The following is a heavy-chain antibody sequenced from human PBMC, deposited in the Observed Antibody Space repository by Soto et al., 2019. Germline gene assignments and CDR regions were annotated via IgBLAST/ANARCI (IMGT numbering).Heavy chain of an antibody. D-gene: IGHD1-26*01. CDR3: ARRVREYSGSYYDY. V-gene: IGHV4-39*01. CDR1: GGSISSSSYY. Sequence: SETLSLTCTVSGGSISSSSYYWGWIRQPPGKGLEWIGSIYYSGSTYYNPSLKSRVTISVDTSKNQFSLKLSSVTAADTAVYYCARRVREYSGSYYDYWGQGTLVTVSS. CDR2: IYYSGST. J-gene: IGHJ4*02.